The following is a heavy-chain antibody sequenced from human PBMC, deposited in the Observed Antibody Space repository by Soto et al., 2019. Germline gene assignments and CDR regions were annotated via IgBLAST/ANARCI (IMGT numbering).Heavy chain of an antibody. J-gene: IGHJ6*03. V-gene: IGHV4-59*01. CDR2: IYYSGST. CDR1: VGSISSYY. Sequence: SETLSLTCTVSVGSISSYYWSWIRQPPGKGLEWIGYIYYSGSTNYNPSLKSRVTISVDTSKNQFSLKLSSVTAADTAVYYCARAKFSRTPTYYYYYYYMDVWGKGTTVTVSS. CDR3: ARAKFSRTPTYYYYYYYMDV. D-gene: IGHD4-4*01.